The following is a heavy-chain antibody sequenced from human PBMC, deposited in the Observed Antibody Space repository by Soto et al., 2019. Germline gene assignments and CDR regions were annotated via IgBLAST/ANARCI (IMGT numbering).Heavy chain of an antibody. CDR3: ARDHPHSYGVYYFDY. Sequence: QVQLQESGPGLVQPSETLSLTCTVSGGSIRNYYWSWIRQPPGKGLEGIGYVYSSGSTHYNPSLQSRGTXPXXXSXXQVSLTVNPVTAADTAVYYCARDHPHSYGVYYFDYWGQGTPVTVSS. D-gene: IGHD5-18*01. V-gene: IGHV4-59*01. CDR1: GGSIRNYY. CDR2: VYSSGST. J-gene: IGHJ4*02.